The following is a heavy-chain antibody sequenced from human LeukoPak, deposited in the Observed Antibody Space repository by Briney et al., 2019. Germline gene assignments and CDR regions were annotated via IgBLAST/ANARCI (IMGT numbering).Heavy chain of an antibody. CDR2: IHSGGNA. J-gene: IGHJ4*02. Sequence: PSATLTLTCSISGDSINSGGYYWNWIRQPPGKGLEWLGYIHSGGNAYFNPSVEGRSSISLDKSQNQFFLRLTSVTAADTAVYFCARDHYDSRGDYVVEYWGQGTLVTVSS. CDR1: GDSINSGGYY. CDR3: ARDHYDSRGDYVVEY. V-gene: IGHV4-31*03. D-gene: IGHD3-22*01.